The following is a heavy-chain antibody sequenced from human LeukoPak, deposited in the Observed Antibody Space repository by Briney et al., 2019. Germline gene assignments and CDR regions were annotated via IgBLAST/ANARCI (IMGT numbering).Heavy chain of an antibody. Sequence: PSETLSLSCAVYGGSFSGYYWSWIRQPPGKGLEWIGEINHSGSTNYNPSLKSRVTISVDTSKNQFSLKLSSVTAADTAVYYCARGGDDYVWGSYRYFDYWGQGTLVTVSS. CDR2: INHSGST. CDR1: GGSFSGYY. CDR3: ARGGDDYVWGSYRYFDY. J-gene: IGHJ4*02. D-gene: IGHD3-16*02. V-gene: IGHV4-34*01.